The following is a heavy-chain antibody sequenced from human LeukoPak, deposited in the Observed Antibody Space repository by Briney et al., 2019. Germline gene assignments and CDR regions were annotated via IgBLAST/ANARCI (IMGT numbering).Heavy chain of an antibody. J-gene: IGHJ6*03. V-gene: IGHV4-61*02. D-gene: IGHD1-26*01. Sequence: SETLSLTCTVSGGSISSGSYYWSWIRQPAGKGLEWIGRIYTSGSTNYNPPLKSRVTISVDTSKNQFSLKLSSVTAADTAVYYCARVSYGAYYYYYMDVWGKGTTVTVSS. CDR2: IYTSGST. CDR1: GGSISSGSYY. CDR3: ARVSYGAYYYYYMDV.